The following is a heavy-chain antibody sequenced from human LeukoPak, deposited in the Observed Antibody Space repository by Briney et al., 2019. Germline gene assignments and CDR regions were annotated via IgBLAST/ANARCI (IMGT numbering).Heavy chain of an antibody. V-gene: IGHV4-34*01. CDR1: GGSFSGYY. Sequence: PSETLSLTCAVYGGSFSGYYWSWIRQPPGKGLEWIGEINHSGSTNYNPSLKSRVTISVDTSKNQFSLKLSSVTAADTAVYYCARGGLLWFVGYGMDVWGQGTTVTVSS. D-gene: IGHD3-10*01. CDR3: ARGGLLWFVGYGMDV. CDR2: INHSGST. J-gene: IGHJ6*02.